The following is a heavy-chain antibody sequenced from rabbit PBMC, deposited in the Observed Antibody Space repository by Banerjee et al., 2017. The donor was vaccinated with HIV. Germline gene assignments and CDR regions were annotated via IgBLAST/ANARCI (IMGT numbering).Heavy chain of an antibody. CDR1: GFSFSSSYY. J-gene: IGHJ3*01. V-gene: IGHV1S40*01. CDR3: ARAQGYYPYGYVGGSYASELDL. D-gene: IGHD6-1*01. CDR2: IYAGSSGST. Sequence: QSLEESGGDLVKPGASLTLTCTASGFSFSSSYYMCWVRQAPGKGLEWIACIYAGSSGSTNYASWAKGRFTISKTSSTTVTLQMTSLTAADTATYFCARAQGYYPYGYVGGSYASELDLWGQGTLVTVS.